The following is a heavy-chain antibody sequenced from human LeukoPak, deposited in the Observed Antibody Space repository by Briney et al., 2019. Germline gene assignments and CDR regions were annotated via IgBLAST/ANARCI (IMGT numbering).Heavy chain of an antibody. V-gene: IGHV4-4*02. CDR1: GGSISSSNW. Sequence: SGTLSLTCAVSGGSISSSNWWSWVRQPPGKGLEWIGEIFHGGSTNYNPSLMSRVTVSVDKSKNQFSLKLSSVTAADTAVYYCARDPQEAAAGLTDAFDIWGQGTMVTVSS. CDR2: IFHGGST. J-gene: IGHJ3*02. D-gene: IGHD6-13*01. CDR3: ARDPQEAAAGLTDAFDI.